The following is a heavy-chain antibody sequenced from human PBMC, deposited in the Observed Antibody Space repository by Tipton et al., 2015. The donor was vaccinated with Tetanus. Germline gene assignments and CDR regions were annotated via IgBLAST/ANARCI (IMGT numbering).Heavy chain of an antibody. V-gene: IGHV4-59*01. J-gene: IGHJ5*02. CDR1: GGSISSYY. CDR3: ARDHRLSASYAGWFDA. CDR2: IYYSGST. D-gene: IGHD1-26*01. Sequence: TLSLTCTVSGGSISSYYWSWIRQPPGKGLEWIGYIYYSGSTNYNPSLKSRVTISVDTSKNQFSLRLNSVTAADTAIYYCARDHRLSASYAGWFDAWGQGTLVTVSS.